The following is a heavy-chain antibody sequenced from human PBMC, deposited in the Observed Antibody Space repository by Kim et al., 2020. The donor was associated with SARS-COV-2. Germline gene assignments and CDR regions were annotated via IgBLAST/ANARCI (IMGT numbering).Heavy chain of an antibody. Sequence: SETLSLTCSVSGGSIRSGGKFWTWIRQHPAKGLEWIGYISYSGNPHYSPSLGSRVRISLQTSENQFSLELTSVTAADTAVYYCARGQLLDCWGQGILVTVSS. CDR3: ARGQLLDC. D-gene: IGHD2-2*01. V-gene: IGHV4-31*03. CDR1: GGSIRSGGKF. J-gene: IGHJ4*02. CDR2: ISYSGNP.